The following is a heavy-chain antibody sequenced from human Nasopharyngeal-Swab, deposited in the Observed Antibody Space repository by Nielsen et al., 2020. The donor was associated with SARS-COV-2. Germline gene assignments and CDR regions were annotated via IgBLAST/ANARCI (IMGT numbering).Heavy chain of an antibody. V-gene: IGHV3-21*01. CDR2: ISSSSSYI. CDR3: ARDAAMVIGATTPYYYYGMDV. D-gene: IGHD5-12*01. J-gene: IGHJ6*02. CDR1: GFTFSSYS. Sequence: GESLKISCAASGFTFSSYSMNWVRQAPGKGLEWVSSISSSSSYIYYADSVKGRFTISRDNAKNSLYLQMNSLRAEDTAVYYCARDAAMVIGATTPYYYYGMDVWGQGTTVTVPS.